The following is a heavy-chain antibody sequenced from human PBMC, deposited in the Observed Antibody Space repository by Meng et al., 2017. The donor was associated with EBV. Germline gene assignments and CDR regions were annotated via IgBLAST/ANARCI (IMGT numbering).Heavy chain of an antibody. J-gene: IGHJ5*02. CDR1: GGSVNNESYY. CDR2: IYYTGST. V-gene: IGHV4-61*01. D-gene: IGHD4-11*01. Sequence: QVQLQESGPGLVKPSEXXSLTCXVSGGSVNNESYYWGWIRQPPGKGLEYIGYIYYTGSTNYNSSLKSRVTISLDKSKNQFSLKLTSLTAADTAIYYCARGDYTNYPRWFDPWDQGPRVTVSS. CDR3: ARGDYTNYPRWFDP.